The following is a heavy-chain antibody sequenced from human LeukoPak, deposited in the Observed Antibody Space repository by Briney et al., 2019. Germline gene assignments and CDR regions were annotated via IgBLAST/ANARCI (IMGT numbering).Heavy chain of an antibody. V-gene: IGHV1-69*04. D-gene: IGHD3-22*01. CDR3: ARAAEPYYYDSSGYPPPDY. CDR1: GGTFSSYA. J-gene: IGHJ4*02. CDR2: IIPILGIA. Sequence: GASVKVSCKASGGTFSSYAISWVRQALGQGLEWMGRIIPILGIANYAQKFQGRVTITADKSTSTAYMELSSLRSEDTAVYYCARAAEPYYYDSSGYPPPDYWGQGTLVTVSS.